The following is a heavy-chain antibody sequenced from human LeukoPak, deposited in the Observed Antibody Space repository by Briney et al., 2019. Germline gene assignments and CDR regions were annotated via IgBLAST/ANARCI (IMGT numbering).Heavy chain of an antibody. V-gene: IGHV3-74*01. D-gene: IGHD5-18*01. J-gene: IGHJ6*03. CDR3: ARDGRIWLERGYYYYYMDV. CDR2: INTDGSST. Sequence: GGSLRLSCAASGFTFSSYWMHWVRQAPGKGLVWVSRINTDGSSTSYADSVKGRFTVSRDNAKNTLYLQMNSLRAEDTAVYYCARDGRIWLERGYYYYYMDVWGKGTTVTVSS. CDR1: GFTFSSYW.